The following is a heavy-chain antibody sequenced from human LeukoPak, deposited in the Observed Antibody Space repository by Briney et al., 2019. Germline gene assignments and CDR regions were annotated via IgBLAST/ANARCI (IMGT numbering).Heavy chain of an antibody. CDR3: ARHDRIAARPSNWYFDL. CDR2: IYYSGST. J-gene: IGHJ2*01. V-gene: IGHV4-59*08. CDR1: GGSISSYY. D-gene: IGHD6-6*01. Sequence: SGTLSLTCTVSGGSISSYYWSWIRQPPGQGLEWMGYIYYSGSTNYNPSFKSRVTISVDTSKNQFSLKLSSVTAADTAVYYCARHDRIAARPSNWYFDLWGRGTLVTVSS.